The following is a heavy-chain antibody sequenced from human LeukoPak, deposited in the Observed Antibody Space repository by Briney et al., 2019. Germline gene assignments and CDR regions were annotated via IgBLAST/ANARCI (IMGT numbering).Heavy chain of an antibody. CDR3: AKVWGAAAAPGAFDI. CDR1: GFTVSSNS. V-gene: IGHV3-53*01. J-gene: IGHJ3*02. Sequence: PGGSLRLSCTVSGFTVSSNSMSWVRQAPGKGLEWVSFIYSDNTHYSDSVKGRFTISRDNSKNTLYLQMNSLRAEDTAVYYCAKVWGAAAAPGAFDIWGQGTMVTVSS. D-gene: IGHD6-25*01. CDR2: IYSDNT.